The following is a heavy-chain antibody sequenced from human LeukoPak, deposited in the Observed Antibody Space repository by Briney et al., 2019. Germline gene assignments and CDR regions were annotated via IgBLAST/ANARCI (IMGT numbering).Heavy chain of an antibody. V-gene: IGHV1-8*01. CDR3: ARRAGAYSHPYDY. D-gene: IGHD4/OR15-4a*01. Sequence: ASVKVSCKASGYTFTSYDINWVRQATGQGLEWMGWMNPNSGSTGYAQKFQGRVTITRNTSISTAYMELSSLRSEDTAVYYCARRAGAYSHPYDYWGQGTLVTVSS. CDR1: GYTFTSYD. J-gene: IGHJ4*02. CDR2: MNPNSGST.